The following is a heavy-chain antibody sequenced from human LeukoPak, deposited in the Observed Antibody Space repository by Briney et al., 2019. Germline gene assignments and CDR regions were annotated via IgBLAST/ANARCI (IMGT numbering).Heavy chain of an antibody. V-gene: IGHV1-2*02. D-gene: IGHD3-10*01. Sequence: ASVKVSCKASGYTFTGYYMHWVRQAPGQGLEWTGWINPNSGGTNYAQKFQGRVTMTRDTSISTAYMELSRLRSDDTAVYYCARDPDVLPLDYWGQGTLVAVSS. CDR1: GYTFTGYY. CDR3: ARDPDVLPLDY. CDR2: INPNSGGT. J-gene: IGHJ4*02.